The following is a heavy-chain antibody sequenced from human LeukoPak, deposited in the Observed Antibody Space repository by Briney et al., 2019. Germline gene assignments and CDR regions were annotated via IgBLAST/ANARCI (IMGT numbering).Heavy chain of an antibody. CDR3: AKDTLAGGLVMTSGMDV. J-gene: IGHJ6*02. D-gene: IGHD3/OR15-3a*01. CDR1: GFTFDDYA. CDR2: ISWNSGSI. V-gene: IGHV3-9*01. Sequence: PGGSLRLSCAASGFTFDDYAMHWVRQAPGKGLEWVSGISWNSGSIGYADSVKGRFTISRDNAKNSLYLQMNSLRAEDTALYYCAKDTLAGGLVMTSGMDVWGQGTTVTVSS.